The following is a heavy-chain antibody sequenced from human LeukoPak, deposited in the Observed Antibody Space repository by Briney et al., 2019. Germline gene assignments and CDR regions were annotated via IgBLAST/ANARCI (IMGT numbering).Heavy chain of an antibody. D-gene: IGHD2-15*01. CDR1: GFTFSSHG. J-gene: IGHJ4*02. V-gene: IGHV3-30*02. CDR2: IRYDGSNK. CDR3: AKDLSMVAAAVDY. Sequence: GGSLRLSCAASGFTFSSHGMHWVRQAPGKGLEWVAFIRYDGSNKYYADSVKGRFTISRDNSKNTLYLQMNSLRAEDTAVYYCAKDLSMVAAAVDYWGQGTLVTVSS.